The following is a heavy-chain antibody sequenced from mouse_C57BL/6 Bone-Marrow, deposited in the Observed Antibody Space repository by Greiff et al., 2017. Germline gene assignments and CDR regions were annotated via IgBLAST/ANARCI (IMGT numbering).Heavy chain of an antibody. Sequence: EVKLVESGGGLVQSGRSLRLSCATSGFTFSDFYMEWVRQAPGKGLEWIAASRNKANDYTTEYSASVKGRFIVSRDTSQSILYLPMNALRAEDTAIYYCARDANFAWFAYWGQGTLVTVSA. CDR1: GFTFSDFY. CDR2: SRNKANDYTT. V-gene: IGHV7-1*01. CDR3: ARDANFAWFAY. J-gene: IGHJ3*01.